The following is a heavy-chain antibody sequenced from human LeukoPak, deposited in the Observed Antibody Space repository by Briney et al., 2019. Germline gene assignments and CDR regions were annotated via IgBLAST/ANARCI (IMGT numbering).Heavy chain of an antibody. CDR3: AAGRPYSLLDY. J-gene: IGHJ4*02. V-gene: IGHV1-24*01. Sequence: ASVKVSCTVSGSSLSELSLYWVRQAPGKGLEWMGGFDVIDSETFYAQKVQGRVTMTEDSSTDTAYMELRSLTSDDTALYYCAAGRPYSLLDYWGQGTLVTVSS. CDR2: FDVIDSET. CDR1: GSSLSELS. D-gene: IGHD5-18*01.